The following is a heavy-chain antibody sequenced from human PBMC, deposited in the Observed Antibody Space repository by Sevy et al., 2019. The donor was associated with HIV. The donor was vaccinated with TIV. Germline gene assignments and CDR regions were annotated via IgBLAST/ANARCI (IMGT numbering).Heavy chain of an antibody. D-gene: IGHD3-16*02. CDR2: ISSSGSTI. V-gene: IGHV3-48*03. Sequence: GGSLRLSCAASGFTFSSYEMNWVRQAPGKGLEWVSYISSSGSTIYYADSVKGRFTISRDNAKNSLYLQMNSLRAEDTAVYYCARDLSLPAFDIWGQGTMVTVSS. J-gene: IGHJ3*02. CDR1: GFTFSSYE. CDR3: ARDLSLPAFDI.